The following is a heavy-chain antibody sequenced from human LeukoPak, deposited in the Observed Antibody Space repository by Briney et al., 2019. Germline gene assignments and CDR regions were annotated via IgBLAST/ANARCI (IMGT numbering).Heavy chain of an antibody. J-gene: IGHJ4*02. CDR1: GFNFRSYG. D-gene: IGHD3-22*01. V-gene: IGHV3-30*18. CDR3: AKDPQDFYGSSGYRPERY. CDR2: ISYDGTDK. Sequence: GGSLRLSCAASGFNFRSYGMQWVRQAPGKGLGWVTLISYDGTDKYYAASVRGRFTISRDNSKNTLYLQMNSLRPEDTGVYYCAKDPQDFYGSSGYRPERYWGQGTLVTVSS.